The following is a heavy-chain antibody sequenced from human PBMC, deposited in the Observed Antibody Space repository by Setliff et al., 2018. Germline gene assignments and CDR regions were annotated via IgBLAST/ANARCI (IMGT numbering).Heavy chain of an antibody. CDR3: ARDYYDSRGSYAFDI. V-gene: IGHV4-39*07. J-gene: IGHJ3*02. CDR1: GGSISSSSYY. CDR2: IYHSGST. D-gene: IGHD3-22*01. Sequence: SETLSLTCTVSGGSISSSSYYWGWIRQPPGKGLEWIGSIYHSGSTNYNPSLKSRVTISVDTSKNQFSLNLSSVTAADTAMYYCARDYYDSRGSYAFDIWGQGTVVTVSS.